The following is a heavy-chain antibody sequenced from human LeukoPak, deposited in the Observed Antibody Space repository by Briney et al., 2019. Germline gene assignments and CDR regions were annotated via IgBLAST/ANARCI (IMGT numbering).Heavy chain of an antibody. Sequence: GGSLRHSCVVSGFTFSTYWMSWVRQAPGKGLEWVANIKQDGSEKYYVDSVKGRFTISRDNAKNSLYLQVDSLGDEDTGVYYCTRGWGSSGPGDFWGPGTLVTVSS. CDR2: IKQDGSEK. CDR3: TRGWGSSGPGDF. CDR1: GFTFSTYW. V-gene: IGHV3-7*01. D-gene: IGHD6-19*01. J-gene: IGHJ4*02.